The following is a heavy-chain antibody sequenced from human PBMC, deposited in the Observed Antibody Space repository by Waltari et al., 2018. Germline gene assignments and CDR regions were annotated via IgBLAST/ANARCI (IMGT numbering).Heavy chain of an antibody. D-gene: IGHD5-12*01. CDR1: GFNFNIYG. CDR3: AREDIVSETQWRGNQYRGNSGYDL. J-gene: IGHJ4*01. CDR2: TRFDGINK. Sequence: QVFLVESGGGVVQPGDSLRLSCVSSGFNFNIYGMHWVRQAQGKGLELGAFTRFDGINKHYADSVKGRFTISRDNIKNTLYLQMNSLRGEDSAIYYCAREDIVSETQWRGNQYRGNSGYDLWGQGTLVSVSS. V-gene: IGHV3-30*02.